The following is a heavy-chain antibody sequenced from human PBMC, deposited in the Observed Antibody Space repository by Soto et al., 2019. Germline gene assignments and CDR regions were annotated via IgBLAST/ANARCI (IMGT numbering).Heavy chain of an antibody. CDR2: IGAYNGNT. D-gene: IGHD3-10*01. V-gene: IGHV1-18*01. CDR1: GYTFTSSG. J-gene: IGHJ4*02. Sequence: GASVKVSSKASGYTFTSSGISWVRKAPGQGLEWMGWIGAYNGNTNYAQKLQGRVTMTTDTSTSTAYMELRSLRSDDTAVYYCARDRQLWFGELKPFDYWGQGTLVTVSS. CDR3: ARDRQLWFGELKPFDY.